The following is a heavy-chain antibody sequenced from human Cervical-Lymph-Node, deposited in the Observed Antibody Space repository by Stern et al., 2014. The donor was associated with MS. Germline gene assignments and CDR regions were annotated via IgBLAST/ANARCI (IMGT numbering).Heavy chain of an antibody. D-gene: IGHD5-18*01. CDR3: ASHIGGIQGNWFDP. J-gene: IGHJ5*02. V-gene: IGHV1-69*01. CDR2: IIPIFGTA. Sequence: QVQLGQSGDAVKKPGSSVKVSCKASGGTFSSYAISWVRQAPGQGLEWMGGIIPIFGTANYAQKFQGRVTITADESTSTAYMELSSLRSEDTAVYYCASHIGGIQGNWFDPWGQGTLVTVSS. CDR1: GGTFSSYA.